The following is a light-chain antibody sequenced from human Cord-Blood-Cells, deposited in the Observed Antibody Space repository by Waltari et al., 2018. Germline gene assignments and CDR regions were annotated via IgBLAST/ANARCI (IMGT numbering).Light chain of an antibody. CDR3: SSYAGSNNWV. V-gene: IGLV2-8*01. Sequence: QSALTQPPSASGSPGQSVTISCTGTSSDVGGYNYVSWYQQHPVKAPKLMFYEVSKRPSGVPDCFAGTKAGTTASLTVAGLQAEDEADYYCSSYAGSNNWVFGGGTNLTVL. CDR2: EVS. J-gene: IGLJ3*02. CDR1: SSDVGGYNY.